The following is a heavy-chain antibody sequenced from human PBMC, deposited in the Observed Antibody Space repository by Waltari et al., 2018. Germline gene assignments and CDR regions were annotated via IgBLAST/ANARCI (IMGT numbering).Heavy chain of an antibody. Sequence: EVQLVESGGGLVKPGGSLRLSCAASGFTFSSFGMSWVRQAPGKGLWWVSSISSSSSAADSVKGRFTISRDDAKNSLYLQMNSLRAEDTAVYYCARGTYSSSPDKFDYWGQGTLVTVSS. J-gene: IGHJ4*02. CDR3: ARGTYSSSPDKFDY. CDR2: ISSSSS. D-gene: IGHD6-6*01. CDR1: GFTFSSFG. V-gene: IGHV3-21*01.